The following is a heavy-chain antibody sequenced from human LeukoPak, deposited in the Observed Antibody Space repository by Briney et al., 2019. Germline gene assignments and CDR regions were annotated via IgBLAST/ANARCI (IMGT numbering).Heavy chain of an antibody. D-gene: IGHD4-17*01. J-gene: IGHJ4*02. CDR1: GFTFTSYA. Sequence: GGSLRLSCAASGFTFTSYAMSWVRQAPGEGLEWVSGISGDGDTTYYTDSVKGRFAISRDNSKNTLHLQMNSLRAEDTAVYYCAKAPHSSVTLFDYWGQGTLVTVSS. CDR2: ISGDGDTT. V-gene: IGHV3-23*01. CDR3: AKAPHSSVTLFDY.